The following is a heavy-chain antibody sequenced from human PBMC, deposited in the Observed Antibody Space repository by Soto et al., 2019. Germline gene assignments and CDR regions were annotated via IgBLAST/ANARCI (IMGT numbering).Heavy chain of an antibody. Sequence: PRLSCAASGFTFSSYGMHWVRQAPGKGLEWVAVISYDGSNKYYADSVKGRFTISRDNSKNTLYLQMNSLRAEDTAVYYCAKSLMRGQRRRWYGMDVRGQGPTGTVSS. CDR1: GFTFSSYG. V-gene: IGHV3-30*18. D-gene: IGHD6-25*01. CDR3: AKSLMRGQRRRWYGMDV. CDR2: ISYDGSNK. J-gene: IGHJ6*02.